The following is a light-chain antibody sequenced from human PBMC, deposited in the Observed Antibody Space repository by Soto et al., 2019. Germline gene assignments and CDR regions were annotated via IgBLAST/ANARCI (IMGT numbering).Light chain of an antibody. CDR3: QQYNDWPRT. CDR2: GAS. Sequence: EIVLTQSPGTLSLSPGERATLSCRASQSVSSNYVAWFHQKPGQAPRLLIYGASTRATGIPARFSGSGSGTEFTLTISSLQSEDFAVYYCQQYNDWPRTFGQGTKVDIK. V-gene: IGKV3-15*01. CDR1: QSVSSN. J-gene: IGKJ1*01.